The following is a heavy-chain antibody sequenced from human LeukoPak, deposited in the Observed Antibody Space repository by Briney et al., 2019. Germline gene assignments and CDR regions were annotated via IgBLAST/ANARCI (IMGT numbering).Heavy chain of an antibody. V-gene: IGHV3-7*01. CDR1: GFTFSSYW. CDR3: TSHSSGYYYSDY. D-gene: IGHD3-22*01. Sequence: GGSLRLSCAASGFTFSSYWMSWVRQAPGKGLEWVANIKQDGSEKYYVDSVKGRFTISRDNAKNSLYLQMNSLRAEDTAVYYCTSHSSGYYYSDYWGQGTLVTVSS. J-gene: IGHJ4*02. CDR2: IKQDGSEK.